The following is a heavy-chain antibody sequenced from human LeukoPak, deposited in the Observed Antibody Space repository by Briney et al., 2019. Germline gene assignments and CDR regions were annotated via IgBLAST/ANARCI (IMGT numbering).Heavy chain of an antibody. D-gene: IGHD3-16*01. J-gene: IGHJ5*02. CDR3: ARGGIGGFDP. CDR2: IYTSGST. V-gene: IGHV4-61*02. CDR1: GGSISSNAYY. Sequence: SETLSLTCTVSGGSISSNAYYWSWVRQPAGKGLEWIGRIYTSGSTNYNPSLKSRVTISVDTSKNQFSLKLNSVTAADTAMYYCARGGIGGFDPWGQGTLVTVSS.